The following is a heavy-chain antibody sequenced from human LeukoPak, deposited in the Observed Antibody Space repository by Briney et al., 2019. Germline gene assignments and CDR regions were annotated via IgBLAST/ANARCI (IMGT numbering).Heavy chain of an antibody. CDR3: ARGRGITMIVVVPYFDY. J-gene: IGHJ4*02. CDR2: IIPIFGTA. Sequence: SVKVSCKASGYTFTSFDFNWVRQAPGQGLEWMGGIIPIFGTANYAQKFQGRVTITADESTSTAYMELSSLRSEDTAVYYCARGRGITMIVVVPYFDYWGQGTLVTVSS. CDR1: GYTFTSFD. V-gene: IGHV1-69*13. D-gene: IGHD3-22*01.